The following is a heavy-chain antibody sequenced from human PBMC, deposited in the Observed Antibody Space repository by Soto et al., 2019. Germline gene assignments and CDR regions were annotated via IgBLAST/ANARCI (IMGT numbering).Heavy chain of an antibody. V-gene: IGHV3-11*01. Sequence: QVQLVESGGDLVKPGGSLRLSCAASGSTFSDYYMRWIRQAPGKGLEWISYIDTSGTKIYYADSVKGRFTITRDNAKNSLYLEMNSLRDEDTAVYYCASHYDMWSGYLSPVDYWGQGTLVTVSS. CDR2: IDTSGTKI. CDR1: GSTFSDYY. CDR3: ASHYDMWSGYLSPVDY. D-gene: IGHD3-3*01. J-gene: IGHJ4*02.